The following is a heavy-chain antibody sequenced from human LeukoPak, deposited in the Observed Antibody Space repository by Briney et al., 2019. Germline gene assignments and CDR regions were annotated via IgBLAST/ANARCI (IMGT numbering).Heavy chain of an antibody. CDR1: GFTFRNYW. Sequence: GGSLRLSCVASGFTFRNYWMHWVRQAPGKGLVWVSRINSDGSSTKYADSVKGRFTISRDNAKNTLYLEMNSLRVEDTAMYYCTSLSEPDIVLMVYAEDYWGQGTLVTVSS. V-gene: IGHV3-74*03. CDR3: TSLSEPDIVLMVYAEDY. CDR2: INSDGSST. D-gene: IGHD2-8*01. J-gene: IGHJ4*02.